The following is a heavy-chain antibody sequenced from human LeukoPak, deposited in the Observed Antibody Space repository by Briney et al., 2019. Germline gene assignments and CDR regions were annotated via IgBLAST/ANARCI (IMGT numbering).Heavy chain of an antibody. V-gene: IGHV5-51*01. Sequence: ESLKISCKASGFTFTNYWIGWVRQMPGKGLEYMGIIFPGDSDIRYSPPFQGQVTISADKSISTAYLQWSSLKASDTAMYYCARLVTMVRGVIINGWFDPWGQGTLVTVSS. CDR2: IFPGDSDI. CDR1: GFTFTNYW. D-gene: IGHD3-10*01. J-gene: IGHJ5*02. CDR3: ARLVTMVRGVIINGWFDP.